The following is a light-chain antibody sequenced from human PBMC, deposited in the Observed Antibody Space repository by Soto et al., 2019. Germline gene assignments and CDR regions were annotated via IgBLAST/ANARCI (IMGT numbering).Light chain of an antibody. V-gene: IGKV3-20*01. Sequence: EIVLTQSPGTLSLSPGERATLSCRASQSVSSSYLAWHQQKPGQAPSLLIYGASSRATGIPDRFSGSGSGTDFTLTISRLEPEDFAVYYCQQYGNSPPYSFGQGTKLEIK. CDR3: QQYGNSPPYS. CDR1: QSVSSSY. J-gene: IGKJ2*03. CDR2: GAS.